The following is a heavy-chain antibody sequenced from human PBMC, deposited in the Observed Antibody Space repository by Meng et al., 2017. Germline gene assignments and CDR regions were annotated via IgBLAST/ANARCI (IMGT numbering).Heavy chain of an antibody. Sequence: QVQLQQWGGGLLKPSETLSLTCAGYGGSFSGYYWSWIRQPPGKGLEWIGEINHSGSTNYNPSLKSRVTISVDTSKNQFSLKLSSVTAADTAVYYCARRGIAARPFYYWGQGTLVTVSS. CDR2: INHSGST. CDR3: ARRGIAARPFYY. V-gene: IGHV4-34*01. CDR1: GGSFSGYY. J-gene: IGHJ4*02. D-gene: IGHD6-6*01.